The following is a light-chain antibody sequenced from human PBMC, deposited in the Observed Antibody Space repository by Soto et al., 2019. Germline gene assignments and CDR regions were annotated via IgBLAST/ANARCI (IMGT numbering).Light chain of an antibody. V-gene: IGLV2-8*01. CDR3: ASYAGGNKV. CDR2: EVT. J-gene: IGLJ1*01. Sequence: QSALTQPPSASGSPGQSVTISCTGTSSDVGGYNYVSWYQQHPGKAPKLMIYEVTKRPSGVPDRFSGSESGNTASLTVSGLLPEDEADYYCASYAGGNKVFGTGTKVTVL. CDR1: SSDVGGYNY.